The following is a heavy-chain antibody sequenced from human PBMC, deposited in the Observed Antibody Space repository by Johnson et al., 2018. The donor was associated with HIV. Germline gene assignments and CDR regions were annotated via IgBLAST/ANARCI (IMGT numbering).Heavy chain of an antibody. CDR1: GFTFSDYY. CDR2: ISSSGSTI. CDR3: ARASLARGATRYKTDGSKYDGAFDI. Sequence: QVQLVESGGGLVQPGGSLRLSCAASGFTFSDYYMTWIRQAPGKGLEWVSYISSSGSTIYYADSVKGRFTISRDNSKNTLYLQMNSLRAEDTAVFYCARASLARGATRYKTDGSKYDGAFDIWGQGTMVTVSS. D-gene: IGHD1-26*01. V-gene: IGHV3-11*04. J-gene: IGHJ3*02.